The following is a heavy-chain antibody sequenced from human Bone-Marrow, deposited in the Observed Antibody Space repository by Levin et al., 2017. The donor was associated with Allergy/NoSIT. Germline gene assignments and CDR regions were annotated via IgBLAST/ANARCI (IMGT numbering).Heavy chain of an antibody. CDR1: GGSISSGSYY. J-gene: IGHJ6*04. Sequence: PSETLSLTCTVSGGSISSGSYYWSWIRQPAGKGLEWIGRIYTSGSTNYNPSLKSRVTISVDTSKNQFSLKLSSVTAADTAVYYCARDGGGNVWGKGTTVTVSS. V-gene: IGHV4-61*02. D-gene: IGHD3-16*01. CDR2: IYTSGST. CDR3: ARDGGGNV.